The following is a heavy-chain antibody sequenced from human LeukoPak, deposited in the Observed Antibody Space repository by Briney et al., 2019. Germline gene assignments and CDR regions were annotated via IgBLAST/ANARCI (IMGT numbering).Heavy chain of an antibody. CDR3: ARDRNSDCSRGFDY. V-gene: IGHV3-48*03. CDR1: SFTFCTYD. CDR2: IGSSGTFI. D-gene: IGHD2-21*01. J-gene: IGHJ4*02. Sequence: GGSVRLSGAASSFTFCTYDMNWVRQAPGKGLEWVSYIGSSGTFIYYADSVKGRFTISRDNARKSLYLQMDSLRAGDTALCFCARDRNSDCSRGFDYWGQGTLVTVSS.